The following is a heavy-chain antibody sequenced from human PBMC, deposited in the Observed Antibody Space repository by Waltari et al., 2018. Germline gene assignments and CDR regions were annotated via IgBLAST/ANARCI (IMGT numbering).Heavy chain of an antibody. D-gene: IGHD3-3*01. CDR1: GSTFGSLW. Sequence: EVQLVESGGGVVQPGGSLRLSCAVSGSTFGSLWMSWFRQAPGKGLEWVANIKQDGSEIYYVDSVKGRFTISRDNAKNSLYLQMNSLTTEDTAVYYCAGGGGFLCDIWGQGTLVTVSS. CDR2: IKQDGSEI. CDR3: AGGGGFLCDI. J-gene: IGHJ3*02. V-gene: IGHV3-7*01.